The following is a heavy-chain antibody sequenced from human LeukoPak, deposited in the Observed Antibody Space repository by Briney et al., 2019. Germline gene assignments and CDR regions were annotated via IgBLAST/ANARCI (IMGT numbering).Heavy chain of an antibody. V-gene: IGHV7-4-1*02. J-gene: IGHJ4*02. CDR3: ARILNGDYEKWIDY. D-gene: IGHD4-17*01. CDR2: INTNTGNP. Sequence: ASVKVSCKASGYTLTSYAMNWVRQAPGQGLEWMGWINTNTGNPTYAQGFTGRFVFSLDTSVSTAYLQISSLKAEDTAVFYCARILNGDYEKWIDYWGQGTLVTVSS. CDR1: GYTLTSYA.